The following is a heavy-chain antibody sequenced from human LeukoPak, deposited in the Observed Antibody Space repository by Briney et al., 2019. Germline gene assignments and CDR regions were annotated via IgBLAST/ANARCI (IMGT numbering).Heavy chain of an antibody. V-gene: IGHV3-48*01. J-gene: IGHJ4*02. CDR2: ISSSSTTI. D-gene: IGHD3-10*01. Sequence: GGSLRLSCAASGLTFSNYNINWVRQAPGKGLEWVSYISSSSTTIYYGDSVKGRFTISRDNAKNSLFLQMNSLRAEDTAVYYCARSYGSGSSPLDYWGQGTLVTVSS. CDR3: ARSYGSGSSPLDY. CDR1: GLTFSNYN.